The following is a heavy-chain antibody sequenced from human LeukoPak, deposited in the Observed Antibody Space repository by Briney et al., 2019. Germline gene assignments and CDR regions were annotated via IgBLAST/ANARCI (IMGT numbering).Heavy chain of an antibody. V-gene: IGHV1-69*05. CDR3: ARDSISADPNYNWFDP. D-gene: IGHD1-7*01. Sequence: SVKVSCKASGGTFSSYAISWVRQAPGQGLEWMGRIIPIFGTANYAQTFRGRVTITTDESTRTAYMELSSLRSEDTAVYYCARDSISADPNYNWFDPWGQGTLVTVST. J-gene: IGHJ5*02. CDR1: GGTFSSYA. CDR2: IIPIFGTA.